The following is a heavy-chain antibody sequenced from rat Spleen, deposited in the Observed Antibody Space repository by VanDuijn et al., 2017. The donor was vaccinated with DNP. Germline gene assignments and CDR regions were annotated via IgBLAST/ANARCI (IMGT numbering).Heavy chain of an antibody. CDR3: ARDLIIRDTTSAMDA. V-gene: IGHV2-41*01. CDR2: IWKNGAT. Sequence: QVQLKESGPGLVQPSQTLSLACTVSGFALTDYNVHWVRQPPGKGLGWMGVIWKNGATRYNSALKSRLSFSKATSKSQVFLKLNSLQIEDTATYYCARDLIIRDTTSAMDAWGQGTSVTVSS. CDR1: GFALTDYN. J-gene: IGHJ4*01. D-gene: IGHD4-3*01.